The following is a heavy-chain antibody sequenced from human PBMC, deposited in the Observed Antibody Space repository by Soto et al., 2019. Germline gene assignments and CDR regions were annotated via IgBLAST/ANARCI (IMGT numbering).Heavy chain of an antibody. Sequence: PGGSLRLSCAASGFTFSSYGMHLVRQAPGKGLEWVAFISYDGSNKYYADSVKGRFTISRDNSKNTLYLQMNSLRAEDTAVYYCAKDSGTGDFDYWGQGTMVTVSS. V-gene: IGHV3-30*18. CDR1: GFTFSSYG. CDR2: ISYDGSNK. CDR3: AKDSGTGDFDY. J-gene: IGHJ4*02.